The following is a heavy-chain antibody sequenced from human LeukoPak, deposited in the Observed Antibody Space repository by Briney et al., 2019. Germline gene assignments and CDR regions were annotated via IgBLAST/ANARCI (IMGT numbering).Heavy chain of an antibody. V-gene: IGHV3-30*04. CDR2: ISYDGSNK. Sequence: GRSLRLSCAASGFTFSSYAMHWVRQAPGKGLEWVAVISYDGSNKYYADSVKGRFTISRDNSKNTLYLQMNSLRAEDTAVYYCAREDGYYFDYWGQGTLATVSS. D-gene: IGHD5-24*01. CDR3: AREDGYYFDY. CDR1: GFTFSSYA. J-gene: IGHJ4*02.